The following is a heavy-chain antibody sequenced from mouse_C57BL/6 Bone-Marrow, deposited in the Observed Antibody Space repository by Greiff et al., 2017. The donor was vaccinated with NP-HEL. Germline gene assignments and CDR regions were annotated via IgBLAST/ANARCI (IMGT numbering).Heavy chain of an antibody. V-gene: IGHV2-9-1*01. CDR2: IWTGGGT. J-gene: IGHJ4*01. CDR1: GFSLTSYA. CDR3: ARILWLRRDYYAMDY. D-gene: IGHD2-2*01. Sequence: VQLQQSGPGLVAPSQSLSITCTVSGFSLTSYAISWVRQPPGKGLEWLGVIWTGGGTNYNSALKSRLSISKDNSKSQVFLKMNSLQTDDTARYYCARILWLRRDYYAMDYWGQGTSVTVSS.